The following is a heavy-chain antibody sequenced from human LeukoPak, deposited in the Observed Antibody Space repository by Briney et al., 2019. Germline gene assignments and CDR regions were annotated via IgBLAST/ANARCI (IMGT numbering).Heavy chain of an antibody. V-gene: IGHV1-2*02. CDR2: INPNSGGT. D-gene: IGHD4-17*01. J-gene: IGHJ3*02. CDR3: AASNNYGDYPLDAFDI. Sequence: ASVKVSCKASGYTFTGYYMYWVRQAPGQGLEWMGWINPNSGGTNYVQKFQGRVTMTRDTSITTAYMELSRLRSDDTAVYYCAASNNYGDYPLDAFDIWGQGTMVTVSS. CDR1: GYTFTGYY.